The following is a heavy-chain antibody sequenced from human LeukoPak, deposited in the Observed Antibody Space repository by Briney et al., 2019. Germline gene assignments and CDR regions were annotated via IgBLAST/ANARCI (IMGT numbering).Heavy chain of an antibody. V-gene: IGHV4-59*01. Sequence: SETLSLTCTVSGGSISSYYWSWIRQPPGKGLEWIGYIYYSGSTNYNPSLKSRVTISVDTSKNRFSLKLSSVTAADTAVYYCARGGGYSYGNDYWGQGTLVTVSS. CDR3: ARGGGYSYGNDY. CDR2: IYYSGST. D-gene: IGHD5-18*01. J-gene: IGHJ4*02. CDR1: GGSISSYY.